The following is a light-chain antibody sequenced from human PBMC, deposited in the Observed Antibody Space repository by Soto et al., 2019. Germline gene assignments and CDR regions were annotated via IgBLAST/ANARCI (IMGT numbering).Light chain of an antibody. CDR2: GAS. Sequence: EIVLTQSPGTLSLSPGERATLSCRASQSVSSSYLAWYQQKPGQAPRLLIYGASRRATGIPARFSGSGSGTDFTLTISSLEPEDFAVYYCQQYGSSPPYTFGQVTKLEIK. CDR1: QSVSSSY. CDR3: QQYGSSPPYT. V-gene: IGKV3-20*01. J-gene: IGKJ2*01.